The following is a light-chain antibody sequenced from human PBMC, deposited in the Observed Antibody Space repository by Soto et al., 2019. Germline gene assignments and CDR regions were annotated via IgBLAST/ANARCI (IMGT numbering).Light chain of an antibody. V-gene: IGLV2-14*01. CDR2: DVS. CDR1: SSDVGDYNY. Sequence: QSALTQPASVSGSPGQSITISCTGTSSDVGDYNYVSWYQQHPGKAPKLMIFDVSNRPSGVSNRFSGSKSGNTASLTISGLQAEDEADYYCSSYPNSSTRVFGTGTKLTV. J-gene: IGLJ1*01. CDR3: SSYPNSSTRV.